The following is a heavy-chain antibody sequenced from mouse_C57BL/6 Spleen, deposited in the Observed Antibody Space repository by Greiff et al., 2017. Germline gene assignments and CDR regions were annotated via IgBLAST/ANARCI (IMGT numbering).Heavy chain of an antibody. CDR1: GYTFTDYE. V-gene: IGHV1-15*01. J-gene: IGHJ2*01. Sequence: QVQLKESGAELVRPGASVTLSCKASGYTFTDYEMHWVKQTPVHGLEWIGAIDPETGGTAYNQKFKGKAILTVDKSSSTAYMQLSSLTSEDSAVYYCARRAHITTVVATGYFDYWGQGTTLTVSS. CDR3: ARRAHITTVVATGYFDY. CDR2: IDPETGGT. D-gene: IGHD1-1*01.